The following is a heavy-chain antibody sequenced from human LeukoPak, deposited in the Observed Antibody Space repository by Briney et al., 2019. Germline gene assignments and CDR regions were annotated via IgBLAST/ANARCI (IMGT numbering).Heavy chain of an antibody. CDR1: GFTFSNYE. D-gene: IGHD5-18*01. J-gene: IGHJ4*02. Sequence: PGGSLRLSCSASGFTFSNYEMNWVRQAPGKGLEWVSYIASSGSTIYYADSVKGRFTISRDNAKSSLFLQMNSLRADDTAVYYCALRGYSYGLFDYWGQGTLVTVSS. CDR2: IASSGSTI. CDR3: ALRGYSYGLFDY. V-gene: IGHV3-48*03.